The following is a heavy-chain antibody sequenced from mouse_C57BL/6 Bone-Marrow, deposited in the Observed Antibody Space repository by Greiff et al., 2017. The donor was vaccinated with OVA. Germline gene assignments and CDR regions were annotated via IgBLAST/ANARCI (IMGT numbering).Heavy chain of an antibody. CDR1: GYTFTSYG. V-gene: IGHV1-81*01. J-gene: IGHJ3*01. CDR3: ARWTDRFAY. CDR2: IYPRSGNT. Sequence: VQLVESGAELARPGASVKLSCKASGYTFTSYGISWVKQRTGQGLEWIGEIYPRSGNTYYNEKFKGKATLTADKSSSTAYMERRSLTSEDSAVYFCARWTDRFAYWGQGTLVTVSA.